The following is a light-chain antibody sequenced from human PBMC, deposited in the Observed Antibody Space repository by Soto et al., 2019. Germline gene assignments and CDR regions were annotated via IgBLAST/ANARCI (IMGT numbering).Light chain of an antibody. V-gene: IGLV1-40*01. CDR1: SSNIGAGYD. J-gene: IGLJ1*01. Sequence: QSVLTQPPSVSGAPGQRVTISCTESSSNIGAGYDVHWYQQLPGRAPKLLICGNSNRPSGVPDRFSGSKAGPSASLAITGLQAEDEADYYCQSYDSSLSGFYVFGTGTKVTVL. CDR3: QSYDSSLSGFYV. CDR2: GNS.